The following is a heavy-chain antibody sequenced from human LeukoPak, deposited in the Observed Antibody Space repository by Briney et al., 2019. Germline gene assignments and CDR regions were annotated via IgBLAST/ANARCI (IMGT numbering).Heavy chain of an antibody. CDR3: ARMIVATIRIGVYFYHGMDV. CDR1: GYTFTGYY. D-gene: IGHD5-12*01. CDR2: INPNSGGT. V-gene: IGHV1-2*02. Sequence: ASVKVSCKASGYTFTGYYMHWVRQAPGQGLEWMGWINPNSGGTNYAQKFQGRVTMTRDTSISTAYMELSRLRSDDTAVYYCARMIVATIRIGVYFYHGMDVWGQGTTVTVSS. J-gene: IGHJ6*02.